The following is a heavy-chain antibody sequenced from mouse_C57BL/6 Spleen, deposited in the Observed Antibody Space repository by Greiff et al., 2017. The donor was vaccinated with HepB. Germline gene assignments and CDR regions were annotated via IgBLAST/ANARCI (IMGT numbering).Heavy chain of an antibody. D-gene: IGHD3-2*02. Sequence: QVQLQQSGPELVKPGASVKISCKASGYAFSSSWMNWVKQRPGKGLEWLGRIYPGDGDTNYNGKFKGKATLTADKSSSTAYMQLSSLTSEDSAVYFCARGDSSDYAMDYWGQGTSVTVAS. V-gene: IGHV1-82*01. CDR2: IYPGDGDT. CDR3: ARGDSSDYAMDY. CDR1: GYAFSSSW. J-gene: IGHJ4*01.